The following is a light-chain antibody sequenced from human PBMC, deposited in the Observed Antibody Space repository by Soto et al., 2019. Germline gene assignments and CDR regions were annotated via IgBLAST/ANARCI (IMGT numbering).Light chain of an antibody. J-gene: IGKJ3*01. Sequence: IVMTQSPLSLPVTPGEPASISCRSSQSLLQRNGYNYVDWYLQKPGQSPQLLIYLGSYRASGVPDRFIGSGSGKEFTLKISRVEADDVGIYYCMQSLQTSFTFGPGTKVDIK. CDR3: MQSLQTSFT. CDR1: QSLLQRNGYNY. V-gene: IGKV2-28*01. CDR2: LGS.